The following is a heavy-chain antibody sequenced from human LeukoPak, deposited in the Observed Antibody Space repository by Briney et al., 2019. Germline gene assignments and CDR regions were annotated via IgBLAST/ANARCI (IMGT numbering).Heavy chain of an antibody. D-gene: IGHD1-26*01. Sequence: KTSETLSLTCTVSGGSISSYYWSWIRQPAGKGLEWIGRIYTSGSTNYNPSLKSRVTISVDTSKNQFSLKLSSVTAADTAVYYCAGRPGRKSGSYLDFDYWGQGTLVTVSS. V-gene: IGHV4-4*07. J-gene: IGHJ4*02. CDR1: GGSISSYY. CDR2: IYTSGST. CDR3: AGRPGRKSGSYLDFDY.